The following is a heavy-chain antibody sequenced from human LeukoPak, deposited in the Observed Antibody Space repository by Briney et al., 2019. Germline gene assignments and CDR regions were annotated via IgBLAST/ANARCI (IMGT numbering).Heavy chain of an antibody. Sequence: SETLSLTGTGSGYSISSGYYWGWIRQPPGKGLEWIGRIYHSGSTYYNPPLKSRVTISVDTSKNHFSLKLSSVTAADTAVYYCARVYYDSSGYKPYYYYYYMDVWGKGTTVTVSS. CDR3: ARVYYDSSGYKPYYYYYYMDV. J-gene: IGHJ6*03. CDR1: GYSISSGYY. D-gene: IGHD3-22*01. CDR2: IYHSGST. V-gene: IGHV4-38-2*02.